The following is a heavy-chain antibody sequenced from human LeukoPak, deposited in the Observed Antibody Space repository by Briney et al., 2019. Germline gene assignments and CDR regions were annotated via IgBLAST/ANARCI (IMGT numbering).Heavy chain of an antibody. CDR2: ISSSSSYI. J-gene: IGHJ6*02. CDR1: GFTFSSYS. CDR3: ARDRKRGYSYSPGMDV. V-gene: IGHV3-21*01. Sequence: GRSLRLSCAASGFTFSSYSMTWVRQAPGKGLEWVSSISSSSSYIYYADSVKGRFTISRDNAKNSLYLQMNSLRAEDTAVYYCARDRKRGYSYSPGMDVWGQGTTVTVSS. D-gene: IGHD5-18*01.